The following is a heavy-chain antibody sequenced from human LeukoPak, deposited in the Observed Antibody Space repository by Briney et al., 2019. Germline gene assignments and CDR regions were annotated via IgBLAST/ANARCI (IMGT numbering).Heavy chain of an antibody. CDR2: MNPNSGNT. Sequence: ASVKVSCKASGYTFTSYDINWVRQATGQGLEWMGWMNPNSGNTGYAQKLQGRVTMTTDTSTSTAYMELRSLRSDDTAVYYCARDWGYSYGFYYWGQGTLVTVSS. CDR1: GYTFTSYD. D-gene: IGHD5-18*01. CDR3: ARDWGYSYGFYY. V-gene: IGHV1-8*01. J-gene: IGHJ4*02.